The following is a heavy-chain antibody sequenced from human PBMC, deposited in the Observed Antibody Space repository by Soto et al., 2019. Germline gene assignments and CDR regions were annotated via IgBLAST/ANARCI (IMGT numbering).Heavy chain of an antibody. Sequence: GGSLRLSCAASGFTFSSYAMSWVRQAPGKGLEWVSAISGSGGSTYYADSVKGRFTISRDNSKNILYLQMNSLRAEDTAVYYCARFSSGWGPFDYWGQGTLVTVSS. CDR1: GFTFSSYA. V-gene: IGHV3-23*01. CDR3: ARFSSGWGPFDY. CDR2: ISGSGGST. J-gene: IGHJ4*02. D-gene: IGHD6-19*01.